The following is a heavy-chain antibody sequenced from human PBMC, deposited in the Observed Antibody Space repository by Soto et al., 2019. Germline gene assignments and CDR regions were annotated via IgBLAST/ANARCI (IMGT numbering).Heavy chain of an antibody. Sequence: SETLSLTCAVYGGSFSGYYWSWIRQPPGKGLEWIGEINHSGSTNYNPSLKSRVTISVDTSKNQFSLKLSSVTAADTAVYYCATLGRGRDNYDFWSGYYFDYWGQGTLVTVSS. CDR2: INHSGST. CDR3: ATLGRGRDNYDFWSGYYFDY. D-gene: IGHD3-3*01. CDR1: GGSFSGYY. V-gene: IGHV4-34*01. J-gene: IGHJ4*02.